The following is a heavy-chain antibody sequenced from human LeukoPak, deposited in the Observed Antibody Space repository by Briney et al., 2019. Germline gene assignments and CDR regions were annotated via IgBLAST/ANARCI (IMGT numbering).Heavy chain of an antibody. Sequence: AGGSLRLSCAASGFTFSSYSMNWVRQAPGKGLEWVSSISSSSSYIYYADSVKGRFTISRDNAKNSLYLQMNSLRAEDTAVYYCARDHELAKSFDYWGQGTLVTVSS. J-gene: IGHJ4*02. CDR2: ISSSSSYI. CDR1: GFTFSSYS. V-gene: IGHV3-21*01. D-gene: IGHD6-13*01. CDR3: ARDHELAKSFDY.